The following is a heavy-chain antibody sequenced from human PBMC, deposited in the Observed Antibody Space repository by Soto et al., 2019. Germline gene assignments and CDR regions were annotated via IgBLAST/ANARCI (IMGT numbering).Heavy chain of an antibody. CDR2: ISYTGSNK. CDR3: TKDPEWQRLVPDSLDY. D-gene: IGHD5-12*01. CDR1: GFTFSSYG. Sequence: QVQLVESGGGVVQPGGSLRLSCAASGFTFSSYGMHWVRQAPGKGLECVAAISYTGSNKYYSDSVKGRFTISRDNSMNTLYLQMSSLRPEDSAVYYCTKDPEWQRLVPDSLDYWGQGTLVTVSS. J-gene: IGHJ4*02. V-gene: IGHV3-30*18.